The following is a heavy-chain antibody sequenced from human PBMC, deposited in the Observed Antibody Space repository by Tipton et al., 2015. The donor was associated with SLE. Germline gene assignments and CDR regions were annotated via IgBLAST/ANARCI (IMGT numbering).Heavy chain of an antibody. Sequence: TLSLTCTVSGGSISTYYWNWIRQSPGKGLEWIGNIYYSGSTYYTPSLKSRVTISIDTSKIQFSLKLRPVTAADTAVYYCARGMVRDSDWPQFDYWGQGTLVTVSS. CDR1: GGSISTYY. D-gene: IGHD3-9*01. V-gene: IGHV4-59*12. J-gene: IGHJ4*02. CDR2: IYYSGST. CDR3: ARGMVRDSDWPQFDY.